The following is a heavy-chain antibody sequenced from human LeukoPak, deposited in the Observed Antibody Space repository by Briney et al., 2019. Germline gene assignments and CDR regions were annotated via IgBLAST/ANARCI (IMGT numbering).Heavy chain of an antibody. Sequence: PSETLSLTCTVSGGSISSYYWSWIRQPPGKGLEWIGYIYYSGSTNYNPSLKRRVTISVDTSKNQFSLKLSSVTAADTAVYYCARASMAGVLRFDPWGQGALVTVSS. V-gene: IGHV4-59*01. CDR2: IYYSGST. J-gene: IGHJ5*02. CDR1: GGSISSYY. CDR3: ARASMAGVLRFDP. D-gene: IGHD2-21*01.